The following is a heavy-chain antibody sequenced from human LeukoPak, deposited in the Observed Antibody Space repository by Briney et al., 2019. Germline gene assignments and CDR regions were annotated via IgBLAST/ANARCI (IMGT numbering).Heavy chain of an antibody. CDR2: IYYSGST. V-gene: IGHV4-59*01. Sequence: PSETLSLTCTVSGGSISSYYWSWIRQPPGKGLEWIGYIYYSGSTNYNPSLKSRVTISVDTSKNQFSLKLSSVTAADTAVYYCARGLYSNYYYYYYCYMDVWGKGTTVTVSS. CDR1: GGSISSYY. CDR3: ARGLYSNYYYYYYCYMDV. D-gene: IGHD4-11*01. J-gene: IGHJ6*03.